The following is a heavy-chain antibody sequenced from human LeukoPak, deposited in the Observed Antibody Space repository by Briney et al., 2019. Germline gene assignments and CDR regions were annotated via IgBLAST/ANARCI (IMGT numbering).Heavy chain of an antibody. CDR1: GGSISSSRYC. D-gene: IGHD1-26*01. CDR3: ARGRGSYYDY. J-gene: IGHJ4*02. V-gene: IGHV4-39*07. Sequence: PSETLSLTCTVSGGSISSSRYCWSWIRQPPGKGLEWIGEINHSGSTNYNPSLKSRVTISVDTSKNQFSLKLSSVTAADTAVYYCARGRGSYYDYWGQGTLVTVSS. CDR2: INHSGST.